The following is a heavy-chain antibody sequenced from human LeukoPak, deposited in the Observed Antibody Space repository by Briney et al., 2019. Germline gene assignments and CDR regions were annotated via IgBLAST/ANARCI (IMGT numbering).Heavy chain of an antibody. J-gene: IGHJ4*02. CDR2: INAYNGDT. D-gene: IGHD6-13*01. CDR1: GYAFSSGG. V-gene: IGHV1-18*01. Sequence: SEKVYSKISGYAFSSGGMTWVRRAPGQGHEWMGWINAYNGDTNYAQKLQGRVTMTTDTSTTTAYMELRSLRSDDTALYYCARAYGSSWSDYWGQGTLDTVSS. CDR3: ARAYGSSWSDY.